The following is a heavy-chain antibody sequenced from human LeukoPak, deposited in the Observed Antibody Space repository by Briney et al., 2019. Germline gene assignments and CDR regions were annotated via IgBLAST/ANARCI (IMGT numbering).Heavy chain of an antibody. J-gene: IGHJ1*01. D-gene: IGHD6-19*01. CDR2: ISAYNGNT. V-gene: IGHV1-18*04. Sequence: GASVKVSCKASGYTFTSYGISWVRQAPGQGLEWMGWISAYNGNTNYAQKLQGRVTMTTDTSTSSAYMELRSLRSDDTAVYYCARDSSGWFSGGFQHWGQGTLVTVSS. CDR1: GYTFTSYG. CDR3: ARDSSGWFSGGFQH.